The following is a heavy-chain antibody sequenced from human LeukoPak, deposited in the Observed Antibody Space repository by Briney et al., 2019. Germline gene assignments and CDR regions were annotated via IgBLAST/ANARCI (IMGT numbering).Heavy chain of an antibody. D-gene: IGHD2-8*01. J-gene: IGHJ4*02. CDR2: INHSGGT. CDR1: GGSFSGYY. Sequence: SETLSLTCAVYGGSFSGYYWSWIRQPPGKGLEWIGEINHSGGTNYNPSLKSRVTISVETSKNQFSLMLCSVTAADTALYYCARGIVLMVYAFDYWGQGTLVTVSS. CDR3: ARGIVLMVYAFDY. V-gene: IGHV4-34*01.